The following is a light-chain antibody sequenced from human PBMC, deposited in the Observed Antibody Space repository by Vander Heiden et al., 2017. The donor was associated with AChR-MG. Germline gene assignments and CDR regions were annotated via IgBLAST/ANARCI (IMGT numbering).Light chain of an antibody. CDR3: QQYDDHPWT. V-gene: IGKV1-5*03. CDR1: QSLSGL. CDR2: KAS. J-gene: IGKJ1*01. Sequence: DIQMTQSPSTLPASVGDRVTITCRASQSLSGLLAWYQQKPGKAPRLLIYKASSLERGVPSRFSGSGSGTEFTLTISSLQADDFATYSCQQYDDHPWTFGQGTKVEVK.